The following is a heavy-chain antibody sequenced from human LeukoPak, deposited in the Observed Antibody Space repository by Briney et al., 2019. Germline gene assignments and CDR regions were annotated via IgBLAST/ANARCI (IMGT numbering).Heavy chain of an antibody. CDR1: GFIFDNYA. CDR3: AKGLETAQADPLDY. D-gene: IGHD6-13*01. Sequence: GRSLRLSCAASGFIFDNYAIHWVRQAPGQGLEWVSGINWNSGSIDYADSVKGRFTISRDSGANSLYLQMNSLRPEDTALYYCAKGLETAQADPLDYWGQGTLVTVSS. J-gene: IGHJ4*02. V-gene: IGHV3-9*01. CDR2: INWNSGSI.